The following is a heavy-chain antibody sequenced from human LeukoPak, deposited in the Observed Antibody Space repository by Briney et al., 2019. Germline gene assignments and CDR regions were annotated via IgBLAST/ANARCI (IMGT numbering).Heavy chain of an antibody. Sequence: SETLSLTCPVSGGSISSDYWSWIRQPAGKGLEWIGRNYSSGSSNYYPSFTSRVTMSVDTSKNRVSLKLSSVPSADTAVYYCARDRSAYYYYCMDVWGQGTTVTVSS. V-gene: IGHV4-4*07. J-gene: IGHJ6*02. CDR2: NYSSGSS. CDR1: GGSISSDY. CDR3: ARDRSAYYYYCMDV. D-gene: IGHD3-3*01.